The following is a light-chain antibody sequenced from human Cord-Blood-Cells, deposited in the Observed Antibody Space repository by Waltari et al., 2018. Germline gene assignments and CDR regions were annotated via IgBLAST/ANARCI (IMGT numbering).Light chain of an antibody. CDR1: SSDVGGYNY. V-gene: IGLV2-14*01. Sequence: QSALTQPASVSGSPGQSITLSCTGTSSDVGGYNYVSWYHQHPCKAPKLMIYYVSNRPSGVSNRFSGSKSGNTASLTISGLQAEDEADYYCSSYTSSSTLFGGGTKLTVL. J-gene: IGLJ2*01. CDR3: SSYTSSSTL. CDR2: YVS.